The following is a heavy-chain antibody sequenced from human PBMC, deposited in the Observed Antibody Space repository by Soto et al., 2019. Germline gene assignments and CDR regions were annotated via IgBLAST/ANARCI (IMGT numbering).Heavy chain of an antibody. Sequence: EVQLLESGGGLVQPGGSLRLSCAASGFTFNNYAMTWVRQAPGXGLEXXSAISGGGDTTSYADSVKGRFTVSRDGSKNTLYLQMSSLRAEDTALYYCAKGRGGSGSLTPRVDFWGQGTLVTVSS. J-gene: IGHJ4*02. D-gene: IGHD3-10*01. CDR2: ISGGGDTT. V-gene: IGHV3-23*01. CDR3: AKGRGGSGSLTPRVDF. CDR1: GFTFNNYA.